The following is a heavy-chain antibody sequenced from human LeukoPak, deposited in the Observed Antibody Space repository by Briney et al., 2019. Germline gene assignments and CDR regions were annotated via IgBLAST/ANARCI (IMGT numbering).Heavy chain of an antibody. J-gene: IGHJ5*02. Sequence: ASVKVSCKASGYTFTSYGISWVRQAPGQGLEGMGWISAYNGKTNYAQKLQGRVTITTDTSTSTAYMELRSLRSDDTAVYYCARSPMVRGVTTNWFDPWGQGTLVTVSS. D-gene: IGHD3-10*01. CDR2: ISAYNGKT. CDR1: GYTFTSYG. CDR3: ARSPMVRGVTTNWFDP. V-gene: IGHV1-18*01.